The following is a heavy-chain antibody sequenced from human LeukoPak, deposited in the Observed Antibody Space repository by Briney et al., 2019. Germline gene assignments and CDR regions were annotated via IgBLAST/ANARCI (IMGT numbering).Heavy chain of an antibody. V-gene: IGHV1-8*03. D-gene: IGHD1-26*01. CDR3: AKDLSAGAGLLAY. CDR1: GYTFTSYD. CDR2: RNPNSGNT. J-gene: IGHJ4*02. Sequence: GASVKVSCKASGYTFTSYDINWGRQATGQGLEWMGGRNPNSGNTGYAQKFQGRVTITRNTSITTAYMELSRLRAEDTAVYYCAKDLSAGAGLLAYWGQGTLVTVSS.